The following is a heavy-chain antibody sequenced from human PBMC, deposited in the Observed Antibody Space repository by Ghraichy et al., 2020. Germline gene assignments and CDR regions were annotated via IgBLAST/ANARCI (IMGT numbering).Heavy chain of an antibody. V-gene: IGHV4-39*01. CDR2: IYYSGST. CDR1: GGSISSSSYY. Sequence: SETLSLTCTVSGGSISSSSYYWGWIRQPPGKGLEWIGSIYYSGSTYYNPSLKSRVTISVDTSKNQFSLKLSSVTAADTAVYYCARKRENWGLFPSYFDYWGQGTLVTVSS. D-gene: IGHD7-27*01. J-gene: IGHJ4*02. CDR3: ARKRENWGLFPSYFDY.